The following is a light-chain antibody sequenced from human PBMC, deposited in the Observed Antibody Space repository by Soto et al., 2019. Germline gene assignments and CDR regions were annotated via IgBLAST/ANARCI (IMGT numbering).Light chain of an antibody. V-gene: IGKV3-20*01. J-gene: IGKJ4*01. Sequence: EIVLTQSPDTLSLSPGERATLSCRASQSVRSNYLAWYQQKPGQAPRFLIYDASSRATGIPDRFSRSGYGTDFTLTISRLEPEDFAVYYCQQYGSSPLTFGGWTKVEIK. CDR3: QQYGSSPLT. CDR1: QSVRSNY. CDR2: DAS.